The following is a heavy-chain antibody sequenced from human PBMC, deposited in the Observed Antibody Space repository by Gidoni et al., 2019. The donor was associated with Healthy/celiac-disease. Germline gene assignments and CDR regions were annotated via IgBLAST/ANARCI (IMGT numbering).Heavy chain of an antibody. V-gene: IGHV5-51*01. D-gene: IGHD5-18*01. CDR1: GYRLTSYW. CDR3: ARRQGYPDRLIDY. CDR2: NYPGDSDT. J-gene: IGHJ4*02. Sequence: EVQLVQSGAEVKKPGESLKISCKGSGYRLTSYWIGWVRQMPGKGLEWRGINYPGDSDTRYSPSFQGQVTISADKSISTAYLQWSSLKASDTAMYYCARRQGYPDRLIDYWGQGTLVTVSS.